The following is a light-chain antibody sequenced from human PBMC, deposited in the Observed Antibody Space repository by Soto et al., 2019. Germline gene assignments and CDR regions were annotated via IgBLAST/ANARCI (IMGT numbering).Light chain of an antibody. J-gene: IGKJ5*01. Sequence: EIVLTQSPCTLSLSPGERATLSCRASQSVSSSSLAWYQRKPGQAPRLLIFGASSRATGIPARFSGSGSGTDFTLTISRLEPEDFAVYYCQQYGSSPITFGQGTRLEIK. V-gene: IGKV3-20*01. CDR3: QQYGSSPIT. CDR1: QSVSSSS. CDR2: GAS.